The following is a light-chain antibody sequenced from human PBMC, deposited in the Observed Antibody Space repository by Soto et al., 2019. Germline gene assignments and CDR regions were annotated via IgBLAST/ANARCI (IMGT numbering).Light chain of an antibody. J-gene: IGKJ3*01. Sequence: DIQMTQSPSTLSASVGDRVTITCRASQSIQNWLAWYQQKPGEAPKLLIYKASTLESGVPSRFSGSGSGTEFTLTISCLQPDDVATYHCQQYNRDSQFTFGPGTKVDIK. CDR2: KAS. V-gene: IGKV1-5*03. CDR1: QSIQNW. CDR3: QQYNRDSQFT.